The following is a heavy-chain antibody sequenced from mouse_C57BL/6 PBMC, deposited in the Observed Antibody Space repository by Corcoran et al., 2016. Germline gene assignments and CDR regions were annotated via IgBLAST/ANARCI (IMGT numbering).Heavy chain of an antibody. J-gene: IGHJ3*01. CDR1: GYTFTTYG. Sequence: QIQLVQSGPELKKPGETVKISCKASGYTFTTYGMSWVKQAPGKGLKWMGWINTYSGVPTYADDFKGRFAFSLETSASTAYLQINNLKNEDTATYFCARWYYGSSAWFTYWGQGTLVTVSA. D-gene: IGHD1-1*01. CDR2: INTYSGVP. CDR3: ARWYYGSSAWFTY. V-gene: IGHV9-3*01.